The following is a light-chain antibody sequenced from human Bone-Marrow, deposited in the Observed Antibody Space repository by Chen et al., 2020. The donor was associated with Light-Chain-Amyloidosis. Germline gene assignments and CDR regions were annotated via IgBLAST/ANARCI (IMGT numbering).Light chain of an antibody. CDR3: SSYTSTTTDVI. V-gene: IGLV2-14*03. J-gene: IGLJ2*01. Sequence: HSALTHPAPVPRPLWPSIPSPPIGTLRDIGPFNYVSWYQQHPGKAPQLIIFDVSNRPSGVSDRFSGSRSGNTASLPISGLQPGDEADFYCSSYTSTTTDVIFGGGTKLTVL. CDR1: LRDIGPFNY. CDR2: DVS.